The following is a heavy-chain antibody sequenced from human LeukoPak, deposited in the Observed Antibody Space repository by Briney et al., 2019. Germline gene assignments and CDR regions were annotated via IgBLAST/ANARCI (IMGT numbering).Heavy chain of an antibody. CDR1: GGTFSSYA. Sequence: GSSVKVSCKASGGTFSSYAISWVRQAPGQGLEWMGGIIPIFGTANYAQKFQGRVTITTDESTSTAYMELSSLRSEDTAVYYCARGFGYGGNSDLDYWGQGTLVTVSS. D-gene: IGHD4-23*01. CDR2: IIPIFGTA. J-gene: IGHJ4*02. V-gene: IGHV1-69*05. CDR3: ARGFGYGGNSDLDY.